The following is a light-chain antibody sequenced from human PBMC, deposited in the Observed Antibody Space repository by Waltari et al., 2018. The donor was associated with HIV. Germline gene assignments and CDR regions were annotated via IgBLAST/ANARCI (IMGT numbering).Light chain of an antibody. CDR3: QQYYNTPYS. CDR2: WAS. CDR1: QTVLYSSNNKNY. Sequence: DFVMTQSPDSLAVYLGERATINCKSSQTVLYSSNNKNYLAWYQQKPGQPPKLLIYWASTRESGVPDRFSGSGSGTDFTLTINSLQAEDVAVYYCQQYYNTPYSFGQGTKLEIK. J-gene: IGKJ2*03. V-gene: IGKV4-1*01.